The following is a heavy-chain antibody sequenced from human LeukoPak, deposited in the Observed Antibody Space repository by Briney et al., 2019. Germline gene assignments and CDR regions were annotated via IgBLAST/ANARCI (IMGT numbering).Heavy chain of an antibody. CDR2: IIPILGTA. J-gene: IGHJ6*03. Sequence: SVKVSCKASGGTFSSYAISWVRQAPGQGLEWMGWIIPILGTANYAQKFQGRVTITADESTSTAYMELSSLRSEDTAVYYCARVGAGSGSYPILEGYYYYYYMDVWGKGTTVTVS. V-gene: IGHV1-69*11. CDR3: ARVGAGSGSYPILEGYYYYYYMDV. CDR1: GGTFSSYA. D-gene: IGHD3-10*01.